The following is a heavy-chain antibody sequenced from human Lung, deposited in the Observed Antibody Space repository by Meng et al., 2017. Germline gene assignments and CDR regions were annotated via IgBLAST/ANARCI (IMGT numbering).Heavy chain of an antibody. Sequence: QVQLQQWGAGPLHPSETLSLTCVVSGWSFSDYYWSWIRQPPGKGLEWLGEINHSGSTNYNPSLESRATISVDTSQNNLSLKLSSVTAADSAVYYCARGPTTMAHDFDYWGQGTLVTVSS. V-gene: IGHV4-34*01. CDR1: GWSFSDYY. CDR2: INHSGST. J-gene: IGHJ4*02. CDR3: ARGPTTMAHDFDY. D-gene: IGHD4-11*01.